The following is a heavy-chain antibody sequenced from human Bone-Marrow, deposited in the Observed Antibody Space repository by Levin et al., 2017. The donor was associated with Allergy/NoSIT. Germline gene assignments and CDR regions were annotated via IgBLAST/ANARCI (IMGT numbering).Heavy chain of an antibody. Sequence: GESLKISCAASGFTFSSYGMHWVRQAPGKGLEWVAVISYDGSNKYYADSVKGRFTISRDNSKNTLYLQMNSLRAEDTAVYYCAKGQRWLQFYFDYWGQGTLVTVSS. CDR2: ISYDGSNK. CDR1: GFTFSSYG. D-gene: IGHD5-24*01. V-gene: IGHV3-30*18. J-gene: IGHJ4*02. CDR3: AKGQRWLQFYFDY.